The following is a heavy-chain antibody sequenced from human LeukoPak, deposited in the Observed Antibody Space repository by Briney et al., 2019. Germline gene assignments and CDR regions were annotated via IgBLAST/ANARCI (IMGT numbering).Heavy chain of an antibody. J-gene: IGHJ5*02. CDR1: GFPFNAYW. D-gene: IGHD5-24*01. Sequence: GGSLRLSCAASGFPFNAYWMTWVRQAPGKGLEWILYIRGNSETIHYADSVKGRFAISRDNAKNSLSLQMTSLRAEDTAVYYCVRGQDGIDNWFDPWGQGTLVTVAS. V-gene: IGHV3-48*01. CDR2: IRGNSETI. CDR3: VRGQDGIDNWFDP.